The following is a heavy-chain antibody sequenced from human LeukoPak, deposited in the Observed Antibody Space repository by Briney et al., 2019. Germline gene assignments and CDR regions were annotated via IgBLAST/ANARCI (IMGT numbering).Heavy chain of an antibody. V-gene: IGHV4-30-4*08. CDR3: ARALEVVVVFDY. D-gene: IGHD3-22*01. CDR2: IYYSGST. J-gene: IGHJ4*02. Sequence: SQTLSLTCTVSGGSITSGDYYSSWIRHPPRKGLEWIGYIYYSGSTYYNPSPKSRVTISVDTSKNQFSLKLSSVTAADTAVYYCARALEVVVVFDYWGQGTLVTVSS. CDR1: GGSITSGDYY.